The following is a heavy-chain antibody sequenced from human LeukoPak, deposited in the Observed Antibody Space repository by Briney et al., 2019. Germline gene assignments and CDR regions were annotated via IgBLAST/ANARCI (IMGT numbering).Heavy chain of an antibody. CDR2: ISGDGGST. Sequence: GGSLRLSCAASGFIFDDYGMHWVRQAPGKGLEWVSLISGDGGSTYYADSVRGRFTISGDNSKNSLYLQMNSLRPEDTALYYCAKDKVGYNDYWGQGTLVTVSS. CDR3: AKDKVGYNDY. V-gene: IGHV3-43*02. D-gene: IGHD5-24*01. J-gene: IGHJ4*02. CDR1: GFIFDDYG.